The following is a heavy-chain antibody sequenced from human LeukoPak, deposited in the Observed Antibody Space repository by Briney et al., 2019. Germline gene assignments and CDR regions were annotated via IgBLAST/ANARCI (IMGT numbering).Heavy chain of an antibody. CDR2: ISYDGSNK. J-gene: IGHJ4*02. CDR1: GFTFSSYA. V-gene: IGHV3-30-3*01. CDR3: ARDYYDFWSGYSFDY. D-gene: IGHD3-3*01. Sequence: GGSLRLSCAASGFTFSSYAMHWVRQAPGKGLEWVAVISYDGSNKYYADSVKGRFTISRDNSKNTLYLQMNSLRAEGTAVYYCARDYYDFWSGYSFDYWGQGTLVTVSS.